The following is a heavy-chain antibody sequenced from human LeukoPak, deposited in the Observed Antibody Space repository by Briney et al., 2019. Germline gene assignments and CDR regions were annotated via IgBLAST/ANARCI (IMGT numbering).Heavy chain of an antibody. Sequence: GGSLRLPCAASGFSFSSFSMNWVRQAPGKGLEWVSSISTSSGYKYYADSMKGRFTVSRDNAKNSLYLQMNSLRAEDTAVYFCAREGLAAAGHDYWGQGTLVTVSS. CDR3: AREGLAAAGHDY. CDR2: ISTSSGYK. J-gene: IGHJ4*02. CDR1: GFSFSSFS. V-gene: IGHV3-21*01. D-gene: IGHD6-13*01.